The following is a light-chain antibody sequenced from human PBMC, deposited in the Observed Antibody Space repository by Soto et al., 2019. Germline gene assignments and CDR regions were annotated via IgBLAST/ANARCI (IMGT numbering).Light chain of an antibody. V-gene: IGKV1-5*01. CDR2: SAS. J-gene: IGKJ1*01. CDR1: QSISSW. CDR3: QQYNSYSRT. Sequence: DIQMTQSPSTLSASVGDRVTVTCRASQSISSWLAWYQQKPGKAPKLLIHSASALPSGVPSRFSGSGSGTEFTLTISSLQPDDFATYYCQQYNSYSRTFGQGTKVDI.